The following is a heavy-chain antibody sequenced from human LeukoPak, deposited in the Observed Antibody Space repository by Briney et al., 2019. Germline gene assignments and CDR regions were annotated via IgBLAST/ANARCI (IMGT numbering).Heavy chain of an antibody. CDR2: INPNSGVT. J-gene: IGHJ3*02. CDR3: ARGVWQQLLSGALDI. CDR1: GYTFNDYC. Sequence: ASVKVSCKASGYTFNDYCVHWVRQAPGLGPEWMGWINPNSGVTYFEEKFQGRVTVTRDTSITTAYMELNRLTTDDTDVYYCARGVWQQLLSGALDIWGQGTMVTVSS. V-gene: IGHV1-2*02. D-gene: IGHD6-13*01.